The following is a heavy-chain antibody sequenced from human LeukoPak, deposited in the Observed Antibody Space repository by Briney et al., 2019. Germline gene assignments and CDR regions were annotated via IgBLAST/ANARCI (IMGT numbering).Heavy chain of an antibody. CDR2: VNRNGDST. CDR1: GFTFGDYG. Sequence: PGGSLGLSCAASGFTFGDYGMSWVHQAPGKGLEWVSGVNRNGDSTGYADSVKGRFTISRDNARNSLYLQMNSLRAEDTALYYCARSNKDYYVSYYLDVWAKGTTVTVSS. V-gene: IGHV3-20*04. CDR3: ARSNKDYYVSYYLDV. J-gene: IGHJ6*03.